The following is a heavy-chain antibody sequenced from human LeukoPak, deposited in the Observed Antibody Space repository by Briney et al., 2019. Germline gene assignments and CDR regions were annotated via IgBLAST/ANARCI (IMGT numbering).Heavy chain of an antibody. D-gene: IGHD6-6*01. CDR1: GYTFTGYY. J-gene: IGHJ4*02. Sequence: ASVKVSCKASGYTFTGYYMHWVRQAPGQGLEWMGWINPNSGGTNYAQKFQGRVTMTRDTSIGTAYMELSRLRSDDTAVYYCARTPKSYSSSPDYWGQGTLVTVSS. CDR2: INPNSGGT. CDR3: ARTPKSYSSSPDY. V-gene: IGHV1-2*02.